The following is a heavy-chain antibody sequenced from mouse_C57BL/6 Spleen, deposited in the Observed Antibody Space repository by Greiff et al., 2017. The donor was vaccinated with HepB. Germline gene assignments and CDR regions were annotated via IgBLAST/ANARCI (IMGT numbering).Heavy chain of an antibody. Sequence: EVMLVESEGGLVQPGSSMKLSCTASGFTFSDYYMAWVRQVPEKGLEWVANINYDGSSTYYLDSLKSRFIISRDNAKNMLYLQMSSLKSEDTATYYCARGSDYYGSINWYFDVWGTGTTVTVSS. V-gene: IGHV5-16*01. J-gene: IGHJ1*03. CDR3: ARGSDYYGSINWYFDV. D-gene: IGHD1-1*01. CDR2: INYDGSST. CDR1: GFTFSDYY.